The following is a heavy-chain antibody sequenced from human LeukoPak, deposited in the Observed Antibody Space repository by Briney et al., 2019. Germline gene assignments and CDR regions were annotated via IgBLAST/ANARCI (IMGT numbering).Heavy chain of an antibody. CDR3: ARDYYDSSDYYYDY. J-gene: IGHJ4*02. CDR1: GFTFSSYS. CDR2: ISSSSSYI. Sequence: GGCLRLSWAASGFTFSSYSMNCVRQAPGKGLEWVSSISSSSSYIYYADSVKGRFTISRDNAKNSLYLQMNSLRAEDTAVYYCARDYYDSSDYYYDYWGQGTLVTVSS. D-gene: IGHD3-22*01. V-gene: IGHV3-21*01.